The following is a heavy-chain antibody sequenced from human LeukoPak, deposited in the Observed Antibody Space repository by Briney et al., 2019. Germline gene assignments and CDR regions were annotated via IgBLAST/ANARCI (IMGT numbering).Heavy chain of an antibody. D-gene: IGHD7-27*01. CDR3: ARDILTDDAFDI. J-gene: IGHJ3*02. V-gene: IGHV1-2*02. CDR2: INPNSGGT. CDR1: GYTFTGYF. Sequence: ASVKVSCQSSGYTFTGYFMHWVRQAPGQGLEWMGWINPNSGGTNYAKKFQGRVTMTRDTSISTAYMELSRLTSDDTAVYYCARDILTDDAFDIWGQGTMVTVSS.